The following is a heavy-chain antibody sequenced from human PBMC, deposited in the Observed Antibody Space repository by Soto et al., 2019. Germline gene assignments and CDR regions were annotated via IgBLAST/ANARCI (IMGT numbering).Heavy chain of an antibody. CDR2: IYYSGST. CDR3: ARHAPPPYYYDSSGFAD. Sequence: SETLSLTCTVSGGSISSSSYYWGWIRQPPGKGLEWIGSIYYSGSTYYNPSLKSRVTISVETSKNQFSLKLSSVTAADTAVYYCARHAPPPYYYDSSGFADWGQGTLVTVSS. CDR1: GGSISSSSYY. V-gene: IGHV4-39*01. J-gene: IGHJ4*02. D-gene: IGHD3-22*01.